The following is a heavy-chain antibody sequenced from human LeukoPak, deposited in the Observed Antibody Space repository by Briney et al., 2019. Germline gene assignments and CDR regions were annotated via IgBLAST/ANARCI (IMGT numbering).Heavy chain of an antibody. J-gene: IGHJ4*02. CDR3: TTEERVSSGYCSGGSCYIDY. CDR1: AFTFSNAW. V-gene: IGHV3-15*01. D-gene: IGHD2-15*01. Sequence: GGSLRLYCAASAFTFSNAWMNWVRQAPGKGLEWVGRIKSKTDGGTTDYAAPVKGRFTISRDDSKNTLYLQMNSLKTEDTAVYYCTTEERVSSGYCSGGSCYIDYWGQGTLVTVSS. CDR2: IKSKTDGGTT.